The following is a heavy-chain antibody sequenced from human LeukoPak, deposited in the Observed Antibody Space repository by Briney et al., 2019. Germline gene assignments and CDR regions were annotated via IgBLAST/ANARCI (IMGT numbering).Heavy chain of an antibody. Sequence: PGGSLRLSCAASGFTFSSYGMHWVRQAPGKGLEWVAFIRYDGSNKYYADSVKGRFTISRGNSKNTLYLQMNSLRAEDTAVYYCAKDEELSYYDSSGYFNWGQGTLVTVSS. D-gene: IGHD3-22*01. CDR3: AKDEELSYYDSSGYFN. CDR2: IRYDGSNK. V-gene: IGHV3-30*02. J-gene: IGHJ4*02. CDR1: GFTFSSYG.